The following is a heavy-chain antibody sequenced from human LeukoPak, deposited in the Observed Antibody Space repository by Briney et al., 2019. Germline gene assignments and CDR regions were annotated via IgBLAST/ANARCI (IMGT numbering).Heavy chain of an antibody. V-gene: IGHV1-8*03. CDR3: ARGRGGRSRAPGVNWFDP. Sequence: GASVKVSCKASGYTFTGYYMHWVRQAPGQGLEWMGWINPNSGNTGYAQKFQGRVTITRNTSISTAYMELSSLRSEDTAVYYCARGRGGRSRAPGVNWFDPWGQGTLVTVSS. CDR2: INPNSGNT. J-gene: IGHJ5*02. CDR1: GYTFTGYY. D-gene: IGHD2-15*01.